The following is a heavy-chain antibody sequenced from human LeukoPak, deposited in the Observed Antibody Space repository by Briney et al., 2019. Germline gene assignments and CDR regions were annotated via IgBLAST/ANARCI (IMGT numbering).Heavy chain of an antibody. D-gene: IGHD3-10*01. Sequence: ASVKVSCKASGYTFTKYGISWVRQAPGQGLEWMGWISGYNGNTNYAQKVQGRVTMTTDTSTSTAYMELRSLRSDDTAVYYCARVGGRGLIINVLYWYFDLWGRGTPVTVSS. CDR2: ISGYNGNT. CDR1: GYTFTKYG. V-gene: IGHV1-18*01. J-gene: IGHJ2*01. CDR3: ARVGGRGLIINVLYWYFDL.